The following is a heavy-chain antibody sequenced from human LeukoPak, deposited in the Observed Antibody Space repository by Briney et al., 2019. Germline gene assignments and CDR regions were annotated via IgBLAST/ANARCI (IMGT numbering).Heavy chain of an antibody. CDR2: IDWDDDK. J-gene: IGHJ4*02. V-gene: IGHV2-70*11. Sequence: SGPTLVNPTQTLTLTCTFSGFSLSTNGMSVTWVRQPPGKALEWLARIDWDDDKYYIASLKTRLTISKDTSKNQVVLTMTNMDPVDTATYFCARCIAATGTLDYWGQGALVTVSS. D-gene: IGHD6-13*01. CDR3: ARCIAATGTLDY. CDR1: GFSLSTNGMS.